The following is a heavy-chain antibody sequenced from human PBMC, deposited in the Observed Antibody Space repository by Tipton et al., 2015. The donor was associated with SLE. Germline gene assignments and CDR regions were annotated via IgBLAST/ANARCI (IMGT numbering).Heavy chain of an antibody. CDR3: ARDESIAVAGTYFQH. J-gene: IGHJ1*01. CDR1: GGSFSGYY. Sequence: TLSLTCAVYGGSFSGYYWSWIRQPPGKGLEWIGEINHSGSTNYNPSLKSRVTISVDTSKNQFSLKLSSVTAADTAVYYCARDESIAVAGTYFQHWGQGTLVAVSS. V-gene: IGHV4-34*01. CDR2: INHSGST. D-gene: IGHD6-19*01.